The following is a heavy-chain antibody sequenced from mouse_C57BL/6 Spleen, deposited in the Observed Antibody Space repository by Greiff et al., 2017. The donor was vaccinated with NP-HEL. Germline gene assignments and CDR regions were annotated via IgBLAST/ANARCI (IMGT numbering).Heavy chain of an antibody. CDR3: ARSGKSYYDYDPFAY. D-gene: IGHD2-4*01. J-gene: IGHJ3*01. CDR1: GYAFSSSW. CDR2: IYPGDGDT. V-gene: IGHV1-82*01. Sequence: QVQLQQSGPELVKPGASVKISCKASGYAFSSSWMNWVKQRPGKGLEWIGRIYPGDGDTNYNGKFKGKATLTADKSSSTAYMQLSSLTSEDSAVYFCARSGKSYYDYDPFAYWGQGTLVTVSA.